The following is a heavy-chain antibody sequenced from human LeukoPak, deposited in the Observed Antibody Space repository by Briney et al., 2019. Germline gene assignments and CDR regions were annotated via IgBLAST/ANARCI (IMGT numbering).Heavy chain of an antibody. V-gene: IGHV4-34*01. Sequence: PSETLSLTCAVYGGSFSGYYWSWIRQPPGKGLEWIGEINHSGSTNYNPSLKSRVTISVDTSKNQFSLKLSSVTAADTAVYYCAGVGRWLQLEYYFDYWGQGTLVTVSS. CDR1: GGSFSGYY. J-gene: IGHJ4*02. D-gene: IGHD1-1*01. CDR3: AGVGRWLQLEYYFDY. CDR2: INHSGST.